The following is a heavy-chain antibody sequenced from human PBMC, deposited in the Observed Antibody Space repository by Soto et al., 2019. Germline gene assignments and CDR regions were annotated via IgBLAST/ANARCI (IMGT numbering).Heavy chain of an antibody. CDR1: GLTFSVYA. CDR3: AKDHYDLGAGSHFNC. J-gene: IGHJ4*02. CDR2: ISGSGGST. V-gene: IGHV3-23*01. Sequence: EVRLLESGGGLVQPGGSLRLSCATSGLTFSVYAMSWVRQGTGAGLERVSAISGSGGSTYYAGSVKGRFTISRDDSKKTLCLQMNSLRADDTAVYYCAKDHYDLGAGSHFNCWGQGTLVTVSS. D-gene: IGHD3-10*01.